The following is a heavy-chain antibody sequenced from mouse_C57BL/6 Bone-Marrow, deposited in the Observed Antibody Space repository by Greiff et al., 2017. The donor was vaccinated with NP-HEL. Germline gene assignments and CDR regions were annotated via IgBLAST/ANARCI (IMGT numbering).Heavy chain of an antibody. CDR1: GFTFSDYG. CDR2: ISSGSGTI. V-gene: IGHV5-17*01. J-gene: IGHJ3*01. Sequence: EVKVVESGGGLVKPGGSLKLSCAASGFTFSDYGMHWVRQAPEKGLEWVAYISSGSGTIYYADTVKGRFTISRDHATNTQFLPMTRLRSEDTALYYCARAEYYGSSPPFAYWGQGNLVTVSA. D-gene: IGHD1-1*01. CDR3: ARAEYYGSSPPFAY.